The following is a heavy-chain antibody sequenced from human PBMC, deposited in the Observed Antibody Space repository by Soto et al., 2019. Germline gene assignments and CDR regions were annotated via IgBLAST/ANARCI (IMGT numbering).Heavy chain of an antibody. CDR2: FDPEDGET. J-gene: IGHJ4*02. CDR1: GYTLTELS. CDR3: ATALPGGYPGLFDY. Sequence: ASVKVSCKVSGYTLTELSMHWVRQAPGKGLEWMGGFDPEDGETIYAQKFQGRVTMTEDTSTDTAYMELSSLRSEDTAVYYCATALPGGYPGLFDYWGQGTLVTVSS. V-gene: IGHV1-24*01. D-gene: IGHD3-22*01.